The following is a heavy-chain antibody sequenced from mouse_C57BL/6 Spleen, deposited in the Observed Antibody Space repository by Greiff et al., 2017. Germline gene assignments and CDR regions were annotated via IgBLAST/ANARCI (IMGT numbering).Heavy chain of an antibody. J-gene: IGHJ2*01. CDR3: AREPGNYFGG. V-gene: IGHV5-6*01. CDR1: GFTFSSYG. CDR2: ISSGGSYT. Sequence: EVQRVESGGDLVKPGGSLKLSCAASGFTFSSYGMSWVRQTPDKRLEWVATISSGGSYTYYPGSVKGRFTISRDTAKNTLYLQMSSLKSEDTAMYYCAREPGNYFGGWGRGPTVSVSS.